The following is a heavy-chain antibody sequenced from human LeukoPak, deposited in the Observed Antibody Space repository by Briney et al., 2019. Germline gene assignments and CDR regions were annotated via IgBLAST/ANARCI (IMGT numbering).Heavy chain of an antibody. CDR1: GYTFSSYW. Sequence: GESLRISCKGSGYTFSSYWIGWVRQMPGKGLECMGIIYPGDSDTRYSPSLQGQVTISVDTSIGTAYLQWSSLKASDTAIYYCARQNVFRLDYWGQGTLVTVSS. J-gene: IGHJ4*02. CDR3: ARQNVFRLDY. D-gene: IGHD3-16*01. V-gene: IGHV5-51*01. CDR2: IYPGDSDT.